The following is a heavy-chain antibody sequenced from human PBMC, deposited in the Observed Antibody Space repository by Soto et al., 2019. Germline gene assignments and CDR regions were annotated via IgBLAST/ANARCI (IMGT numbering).Heavy chain of an antibody. CDR1: GGSIRSGGYS. CDR3: AAGGGLPRYY. CDR2: IYHSGSP. J-gene: IGHJ4*02. V-gene: IGHV4-30-2*01. D-gene: IGHD5-12*01. Sequence: QLQLQESGSGLVKPSQTLSLTCAVSGGSIRSGGYSWSWIRQPPGKGLEGIGYIYHSGSPYYNPSLKGRVTISLDRSKNQLSLKLSSVTAADTAVYYCAAGGGLPRYYWGQGTLCTVSS.